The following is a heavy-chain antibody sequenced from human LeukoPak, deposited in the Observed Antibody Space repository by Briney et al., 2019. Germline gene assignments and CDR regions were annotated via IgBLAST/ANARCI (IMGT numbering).Heavy chain of an antibody. Sequence: KPSETLSLTCTVSGGSISSYYWSWIRQPPGKGLEWIGYIYTSGSTNYNPSLKSQVTISVDTSKNQFSLKLSSVTAADTAVYYCARGVGATLLNYWGQGTLVTVSS. D-gene: IGHD1-26*01. V-gene: IGHV4-4*09. CDR3: ARGVGATLLNY. CDR2: IYTSGST. J-gene: IGHJ4*02. CDR1: GGSISSYY.